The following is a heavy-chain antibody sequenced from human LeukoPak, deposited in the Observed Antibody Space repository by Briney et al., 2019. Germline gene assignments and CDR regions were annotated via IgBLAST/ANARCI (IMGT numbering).Heavy chain of an antibody. J-gene: IGHJ4*02. CDR1: GYSFTRYW. Sequence: GESLKISCKGSGYSFTRYWIAWVRQMPGKGLEWMGIIYPGDSDTEYSPSFQGHVIFSADKSISTAYLEWSSLKASDTAMYYCASQGASGPLDYWGQGTLVTVSS. CDR3: ASQGASGPLDY. CDR2: IYPGDSDT. V-gene: IGHV5-51*01.